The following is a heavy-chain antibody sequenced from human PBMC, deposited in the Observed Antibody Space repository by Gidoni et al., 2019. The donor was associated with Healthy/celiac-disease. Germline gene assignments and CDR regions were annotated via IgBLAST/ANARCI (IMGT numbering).Heavy chain of an antibody. D-gene: IGHD1-26*01. CDR3: ARPYSGSYFFDY. J-gene: IGHJ4*02. V-gene: IGHV1-3*01. Sequence: QVQLVQSGAEVKKPGASVKVSCKASGYTFTSYAMHWVRQAPGQRLEWMGWINAGNGNTKYSQKFQGRVTITRDTSASTAYMDLSSLRSEDTAVYYCARPYSGSYFFDYWGQGTLVTVSS. CDR1: GYTFTSYA. CDR2: INAGNGNT.